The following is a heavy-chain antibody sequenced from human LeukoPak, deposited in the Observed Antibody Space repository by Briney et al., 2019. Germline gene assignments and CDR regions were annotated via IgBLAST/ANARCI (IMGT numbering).Heavy chain of an antibody. D-gene: IGHD5-12*01. CDR3: ARDRGRYSGYDFSCDY. CDR1: GFTFSDYY. CDR2: ISSSGSTI. V-gene: IGHV3-11*01. Sequence: GGSLRVSCVASGFTFSDYYMSWIGQAPGKGLEGVSYISSSGSTIYYADSVKGRFTISRENAKNSLYLQMISLRAEDTAVYYCARDRGRYSGYDFSCDYWGQGTLVTVSS. J-gene: IGHJ4*02.